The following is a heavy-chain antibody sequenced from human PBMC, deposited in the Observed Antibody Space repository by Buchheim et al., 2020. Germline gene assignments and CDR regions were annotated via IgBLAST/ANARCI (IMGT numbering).Heavy chain of an antibody. V-gene: IGHV4-59*01. CDR3: AREGCSGGSCYFNWFDP. D-gene: IGHD2-15*01. CDR2: IYYSGSS. CDR1: GGSISSYY. Sequence: QVQLQESGPGLVKPSETLSLTCTVSGGSISSYYWSWIRQPPGKGLEWIGYIYYSGSSNYNPSLKSRVTITVDTSTNQFSLKLSSVTAADTAVYYCAREGCSGGSCYFNWFDPWGQGTL. J-gene: IGHJ5*02.